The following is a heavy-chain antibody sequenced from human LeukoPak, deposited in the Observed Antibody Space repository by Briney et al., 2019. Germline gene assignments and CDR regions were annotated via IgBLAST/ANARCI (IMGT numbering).Heavy chain of an antibody. J-gene: IGHJ4*02. CDR1: GYTFTGYY. Sequence: ASVKVSCKASGYTFTGYYMHWVRQAPGQGLEWMGRINPNSGGTNYAQKFQGRVTMTRDTSISTDYMELSRLRSDDTAVYYCARDWTSAVGATKVDYWGQGTPVTVSS. V-gene: IGHV1-2*06. D-gene: IGHD1-26*01. CDR2: INPNSGGT. CDR3: ARDWTSAVGATKVDY.